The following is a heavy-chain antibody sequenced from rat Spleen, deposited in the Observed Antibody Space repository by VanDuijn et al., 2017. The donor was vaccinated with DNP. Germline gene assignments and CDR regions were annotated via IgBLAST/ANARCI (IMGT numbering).Heavy chain of an antibody. CDR3: TRDLNWGGFFDY. V-gene: IGHV2-19*01. CDR2: ISTGGST. Sequence: QVQLKESGPGMVQPSQTLSLTCTVSGFSLTDHNVHWVRQPPGKVLEWIAAISTGGSTYYNSALKSRLSISRDTSKSQVFLKMNSLQTEDTAIYYCTRDLNWGGFFDYWGQGVMVTVPS. CDR1: GFSLTDHN. D-gene: IGHD5-1*01. J-gene: IGHJ2*01.